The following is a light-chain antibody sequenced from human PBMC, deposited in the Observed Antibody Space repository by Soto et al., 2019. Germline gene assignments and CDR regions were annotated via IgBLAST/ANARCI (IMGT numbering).Light chain of an antibody. CDR1: QGISSY. J-gene: IGKJ3*01. Sequence: DFQLTQAPSFLSASVGDRVTITGLPSQGISSYLAWYQQKPGKAPKLLIYAASTLQSGVPSSFSGSGSGTEFTLTISSLQPEDFATYYCQQLNSYPHTFGPGTKVDIK. CDR2: AAS. V-gene: IGKV1-9*01. CDR3: QQLNSYPHT.